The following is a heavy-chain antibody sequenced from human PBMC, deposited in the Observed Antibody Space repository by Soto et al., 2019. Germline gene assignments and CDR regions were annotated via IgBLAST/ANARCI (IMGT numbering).Heavy chain of an antibody. J-gene: IGHJ4*02. Sequence: GGSLRLSCAASGFTFSSYSMNWVRQAPGKGLEWVSYISSSSSTIYYADSVKGRFTISRDNAKNSLYLQMISLRAEDTSVYFCARTGSGSYYNVLPNYWGQGTLVTVSS. CDR1: GFTFSSYS. V-gene: IGHV3-48*01. CDR3: ARTGSGSYYNVLPNY. D-gene: IGHD3-10*01. CDR2: ISSSSSTI.